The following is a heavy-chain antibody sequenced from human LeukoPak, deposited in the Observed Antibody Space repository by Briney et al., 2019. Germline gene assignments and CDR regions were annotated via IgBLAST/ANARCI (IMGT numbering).Heavy chain of an antibody. CDR3: ARDYYDSSGYYP. J-gene: IGHJ5*02. V-gene: IGHV1-46*01. CDR2: INPSGGST. CDR1: GYPFASYF. D-gene: IGHD3-22*01. Sequence: ASVKVSCKASGYPFASYFMHWVRQAPGQGLEWMGMINPSGGSTSYTPKFQGRVTMSRDMSTSTVYMELSSLRSEDTAVYYCARDYYDSSGYYPWGQGTLVTVSS.